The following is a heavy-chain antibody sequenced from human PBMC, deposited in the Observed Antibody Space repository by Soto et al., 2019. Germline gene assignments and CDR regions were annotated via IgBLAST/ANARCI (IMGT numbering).Heavy chain of an antibody. J-gene: IGHJ4*02. CDR1: GYTFISYY. CDR2: INPTDAYT. Sequence: QVQLVQSGAEVKKPGASVKVSCRTSGYTFISYYIHWVRHAPGQGLEWMGLINPTDAYTDYAQKFQGRITLTRDTSTSIVYMELSSLRSEDTAIYYCARDHVDTPMTNFDYWGQGTLVTVSS. CDR3: ARDHVDTPMTNFDY. D-gene: IGHD5-18*01. V-gene: IGHV1-46*01.